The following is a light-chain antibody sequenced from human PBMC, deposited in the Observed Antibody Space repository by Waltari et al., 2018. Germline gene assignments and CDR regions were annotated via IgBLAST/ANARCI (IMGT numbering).Light chain of an antibody. CDR3: QQRSNWPPIT. V-gene: IGKV3-11*01. J-gene: IGKJ5*01. Sequence: EIVLTQSPATLSLSPGERATLSCRASQSVSSYLAGYQQKRGQAPRHLIYEASNRATGIAARFIGSGSGTDFTLAISSLEPEDSAVYYCQQRSNWPPITFGQGTRLEIK. CDR1: QSVSSY. CDR2: EAS.